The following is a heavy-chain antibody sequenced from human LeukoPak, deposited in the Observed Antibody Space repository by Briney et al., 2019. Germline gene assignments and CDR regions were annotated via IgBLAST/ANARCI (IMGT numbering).Heavy chain of an antibody. CDR2: ISGSGGST. V-gene: IGHV3-23*01. CDR1: GFTFSSYA. D-gene: IGHD3-9*01. Sequence: TGGSLRLSCAASGFTFSSYAMSWVRQAPGKGLEWVSAISGSGGSTYYADSVKGRFTISRDNSKNTLYLQMNSLRAEDTAVYYCAKDAEELRYFDWLSDYFDYWGQGTLVTVSS. J-gene: IGHJ4*02. CDR3: AKDAEELRYFDWLSDYFDY.